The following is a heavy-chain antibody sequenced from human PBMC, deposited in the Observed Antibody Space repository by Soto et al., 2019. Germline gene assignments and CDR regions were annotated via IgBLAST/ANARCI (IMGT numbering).Heavy chain of an antibody. V-gene: IGHV1-46*03. CDR3: PRAYYYDSSGYYPLRGPSFDY. CDR1: GYAFTRYG. Sequence: ASVKVSCKASGYAFTRYGIGWARQAPGQGLEWRGIINPSGGSTSYAQKFQGRVTMTRDTSTSTVYMELSSLRSEDTAVYYCPRAYYYDSSGYYPLRGPSFDYWGQGTLVTVSS. CDR2: INPSGGST. D-gene: IGHD3-22*01. J-gene: IGHJ4*02.